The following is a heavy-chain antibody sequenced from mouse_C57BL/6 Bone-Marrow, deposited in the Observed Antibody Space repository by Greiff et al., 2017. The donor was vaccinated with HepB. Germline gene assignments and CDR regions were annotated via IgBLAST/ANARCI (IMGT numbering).Heavy chain of an antibody. V-gene: IGHV1-63*01. D-gene: IGHD2-3*01. J-gene: IGHJ3*01. CDR3: ARGYSPWFAY. CDR2: IYPGGGYT. Sequence: VKLMESGAELVRPGTSVKMSCKASGYTFTNYWIGWAKQRPGHGLEWIGDIYPGGGYTNYNEKFKGKATLTADKSSSTAYMQFSSLTSEDSAIYYCARGYSPWFAYWGQGTLVTVSA. CDR1: GYTFTNYW.